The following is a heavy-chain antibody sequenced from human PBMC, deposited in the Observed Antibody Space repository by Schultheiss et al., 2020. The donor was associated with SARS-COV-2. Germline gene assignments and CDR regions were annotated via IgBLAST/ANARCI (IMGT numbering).Heavy chain of an antibody. CDR2: IYYSGST. CDR1: GGSISSGGYY. D-gene: IGHD2-21*02. Sequence: SETLSLTCTVSGGSISSGGYYWSWIRQHPGKGLEWIGYIYYSGSTYYNPSLKSRVTISVDTSKKQFSLKLSSVTAADTAVYYCARAVVTVNAYNWFDPWGQGTRVTVSS. V-gene: IGHV4-31*03. CDR3: ARAVVTVNAYNWFDP. J-gene: IGHJ5*02.